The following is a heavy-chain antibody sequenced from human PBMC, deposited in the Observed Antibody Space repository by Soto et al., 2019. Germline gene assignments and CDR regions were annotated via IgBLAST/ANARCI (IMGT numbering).Heavy chain of an antibody. V-gene: IGHV1-3*05. CDR3: ARDRGGFGETWGNFDY. J-gene: IGHJ4*02. CDR2: INAGNGNT. D-gene: IGHD3-10*01. Sequence: QVQLVQSGAEEKKPGASVKVSCKASGYTFSSYAIHWVRQAPGQSLEWMGWINAGNGNTKYSQKFQGRVTITRDTSASTVYMELSSLRSEDTAVYYCARDRGGFGETWGNFDYWGQGTLVTVSS. CDR1: GYTFSSYA.